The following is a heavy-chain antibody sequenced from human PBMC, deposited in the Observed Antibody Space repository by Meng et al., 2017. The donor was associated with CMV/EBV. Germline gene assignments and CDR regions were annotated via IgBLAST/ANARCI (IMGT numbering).Heavy chain of an antibody. CDR1: GFTLSSYC. CDR2: IRYDGSNK. V-gene: IGHV3-30*02. CDR3: AKDFYDFWSVYLIDYYYYYGMDV. J-gene: IGHJ6*02. Sequence: GESLKISCAASGFTLSSYCMHWVRQAPGKGLEWVAFIRYDGSNKYYADSVKGRFTIYRDNSKNTLYLQMNSLRAEDTAVYYCAKDFYDFWSVYLIDYYYYYGMDVWGQGTTVTVSS. D-gene: IGHD3-3*01.